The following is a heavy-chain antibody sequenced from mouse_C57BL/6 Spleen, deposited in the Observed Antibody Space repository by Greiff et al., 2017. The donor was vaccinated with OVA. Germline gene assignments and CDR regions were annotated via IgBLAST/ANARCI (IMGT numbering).Heavy chain of an antibody. CDR3: ARDRGSSGYYAMDY. CDR2: ISDGGSYT. CDR1: GFTFSSYA. J-gene: IGHJ4*01. D-gene: IGHD1-1*01. Sequence: EVKLVESGGGLVKPGGSLKLSCAASGFTFSSYAMSWVRQTPEKRLEWVATISDGGSYTYYPDNVKGRFTISRDNAKNNLYLQMSHLKSEDTAMYYCARDRGSSGYYAMDYWGQGTSVTVSS. V-gene: IGHV5-4*01.